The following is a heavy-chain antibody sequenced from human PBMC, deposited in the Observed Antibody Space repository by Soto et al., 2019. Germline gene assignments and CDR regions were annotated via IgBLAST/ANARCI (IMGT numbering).Heavy chain of an antibody. J-gene: IGHJ4*02. CDR3: SIVLRYCSGGSCYPAGPYDY. CDR2: MNPNSGNT. CDR1: GYTFTSYD. V-gene: IGHV1-8*01. Sequence: ASVKVSFKASGYTFTSYDINWVRQATGQGLEWMGWMNPNSGNTGYAQKFQGRVTMTRNTSISTAYMELSSLRSEDTAVYYCSIVLRYCSGGSCYPAGPYDYWGQGTLVTVSS. D-gene: IGHD2-15*01.